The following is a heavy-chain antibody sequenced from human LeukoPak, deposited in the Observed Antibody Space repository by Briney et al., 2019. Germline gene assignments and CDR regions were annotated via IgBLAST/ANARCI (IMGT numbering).Heavy chain of an antibody. CDR3: ARERGDYGDYRARAFDS. CDR1: GFTFSSYS. Sequence: GGSLRLSCAASGFTFSSYSMNWVRQAPGKGLEWVSSISSSSSYIYYADSVKGRFTISRDNAKNSLYLQMNSLRAEDTAVYYCARERGDYGDYRARAFDSWGQGTMVTVSS. V-gene: IGHV3-21*01. D-gene: IGHD4-17*01. J-gene: IGHJ3*02. CDR2: ISSSSSYI.